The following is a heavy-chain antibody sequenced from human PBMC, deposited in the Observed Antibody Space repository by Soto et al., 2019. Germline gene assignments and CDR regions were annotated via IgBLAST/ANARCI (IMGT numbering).Heavy chain of an antibody. D-gene: IGHD1-26*01. V-gene: IGHV1-24*01. CDR1: GYTLTEFS. Sequence: ASVKVSCKVSGYTLTEFSMHWVRQAPGKGLEWMGGFDPEDGETIYAQKFQGRVTMTEDTSTDTAYMELSSLRSEDTAVYYCATFRLVGAAPAYFDYWGQGTLVTVSS. CDR2: FDPEDGET. CDR3: ATFRLVGAAPAYFDY. J-gene: IGHJ4*02.